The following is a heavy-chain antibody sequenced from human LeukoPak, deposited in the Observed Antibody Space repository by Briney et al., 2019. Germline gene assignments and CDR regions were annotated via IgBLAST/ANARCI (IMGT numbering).Heavy chain of an antibody. CDR1: GGSISSGSYY. CDR3: ASSSSGTFDY. Sequence: SETLSLTCTVSGGSISSGSYYWSWIRQPAGKGLEWIGRIYTSGSTNYNPLLKSRVTISVDTSKNQFSLKLSSVTAADTAVYYCASSSSGTFDYWGQGTLVTVSS. J-gene: IGHJ4*02. CDR2: IYTSGST. D-gene: IGHD6-19*01. V-gene: IGHV4-61*02.